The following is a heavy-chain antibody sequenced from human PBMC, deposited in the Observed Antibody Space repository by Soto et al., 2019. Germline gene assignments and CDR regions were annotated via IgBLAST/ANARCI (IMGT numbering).Heavy chain of an antibody. J-gene: IGHJ6*03. CDR1: GYTFSNYN. Sequence: QEQLVQSGAEVKKPGAPVKVSCKASGYTFSNYNINWVRQASGQGLEWMGWMNPASGNTGYAEKFQVRVTMTRNRSISTAYMELSGLRSEDTAVYYCAREAASDPSFYYHYMDVWGKGTTVTVSS. CDR3: AREAASDPSFYYHYMDV. V-gene: IGHV1-8*01. D-gene: IGHD3-10*01. CDR2: MNPASGNT.